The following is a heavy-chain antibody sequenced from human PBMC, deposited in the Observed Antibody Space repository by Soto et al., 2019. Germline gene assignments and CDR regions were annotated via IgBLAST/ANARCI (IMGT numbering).Heavy chain of an antibody. J-gene: IGHJ3*02. CDR2: IYFSEST. D-gene: IGHD3-16*02. CDR3: GILDMITFEGVIGPNDAFDS. CDR1: GGSISSGDYY. V-gene: IGHV4-30-4*01. Sequence: PSETLSLTCNVSGGSISSGDYYWSWIRQPPGKGLEWIGYIYFSESTSYNPSLKSRVTISGDKSKNQFSLRLTSVTAADTAVYYCGILDMITFEGVIGPNDAFDSWGQGTMVTVSS.